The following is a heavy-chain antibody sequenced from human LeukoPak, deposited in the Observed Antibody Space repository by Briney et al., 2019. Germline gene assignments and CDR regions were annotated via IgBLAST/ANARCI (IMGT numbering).Heavy chain of an antibody. J-gene: IGHJ4*02. D-gene: IGHD3-22*01. V-gene: IGHV3-72*01. Sequence: GGSLRLSCAAAGVSEFSFSDHYMDWVRQAPGKGLEWVGRSKNKANNYITQYAASVEGRFIISRDDSQDLLYVQLNSLKTADTAVYYCTRGARSGYSTYFFDHWGKGTLVTVSS. CDR1: GVSEFSFSDHY. CDR2: SKNKANNYIT. CDR3: TRGARSGYSTYFFDH.